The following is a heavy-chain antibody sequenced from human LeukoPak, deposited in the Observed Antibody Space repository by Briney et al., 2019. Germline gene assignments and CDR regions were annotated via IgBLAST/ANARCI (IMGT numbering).Heavy chain of an antibody. CDR3: ARDPILWFGELFGAPHMDV. CDR2: ISYDGSNK. J-gene: IGHJ6*02. V-gene: IGHV3-30-3*01. Sequence: EGSLRLSCAASGFTFSSYAMHWARQAPGKGLEWVAVISYDGSNKYYADSVKGRFTISRDNSKNTLYLQMNSLRAEDTAVYYCARDPILWFGELFGAPHMDVWGQGTTVTVSS. CDR1: GFTFSSYA. D-gene: IGHD3-10*01.